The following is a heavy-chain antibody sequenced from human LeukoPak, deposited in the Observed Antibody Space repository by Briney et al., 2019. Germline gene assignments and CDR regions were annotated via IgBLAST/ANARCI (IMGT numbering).Heavy chain of an antibody. CDR3: ARHGTMVRGVMVVGDWFDP. V-gene: IGHV4-4*09. J-gene: IGHJ5*02. CDR2: IYTSGST. Sequence: PSETLSLTCTVSGGSISSYYWSWIRQPPGKGLEWIGYIYTSGSTNYNPSLKSRVTISVDTSKNQFSLKLSSVTAADTAVYYCARHGTMVRGVMVVGDWFDPWGQGTLVTVSS. CDR1: GGSISSYY. D-gene: IGHD3-10*01.